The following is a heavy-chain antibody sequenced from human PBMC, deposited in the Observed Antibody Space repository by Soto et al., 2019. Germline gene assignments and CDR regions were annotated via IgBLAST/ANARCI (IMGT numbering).Heavy chain of an antibody. CDR3: AKYFTQSRPSTAADRYYCYYGMDV. V-gene: IGHV3-23*01. D-gene: IGHD6-25*01. CDR1: GFTFSRYA. Sequence: WLSLRRSCAASGFTFSRYAMSWVRQAPGKGLEWVSAISGSGGSTYYADSVKGRFTISRDNSKNTLYLQINSRRAEDTAVYYCAKYFTQSRPSTAADRYYCYYGMDVLGPGTTVTVSS. J-gene: IGHJ6*02. CDR2: ISGSGGST.